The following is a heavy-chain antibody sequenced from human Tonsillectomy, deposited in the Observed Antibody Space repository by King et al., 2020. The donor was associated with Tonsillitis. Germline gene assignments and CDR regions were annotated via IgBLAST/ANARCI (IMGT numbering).Heavy chain of an antibody. V-gene: IGHV3-66*01. CDR2: IYSGGST. CDR1: GFTVSSNY. D-gene: IGHD3-9*01. CDR3: ARIQYYDILTGYFRGYFDL. J-gene: IGHJ2*01. Sequence: VQLVESGGGLVQPGGSLRLSCAASGFTVSSNYMSWVRQAPGKGLEWVSVIYSGGSTYYADSVKGRFTISRDNSKNTRYLQMNSLRAEDTAVYYCARIQYYDILTGYFRGYFDLWGRGTLVTVSS.